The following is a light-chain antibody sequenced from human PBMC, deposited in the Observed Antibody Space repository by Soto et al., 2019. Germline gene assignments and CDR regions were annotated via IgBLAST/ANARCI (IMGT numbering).Light chain of an antibody. CDR3: QQYNSYWT. Sequence: DIQMTQSPSTLSASVGDRVTINCRAIQSISSWLAWYQQKPGKAPKLLIYDASSLESGVPSRFSGSGSGTEFTLTISSLQPDDFATYYCQQYNSYWTFGQGTKVDIK. J-gene: IGKJ1*01. CDR1: QSISSW. V-gene: IGKV1-5*01. CDR2: DAS.